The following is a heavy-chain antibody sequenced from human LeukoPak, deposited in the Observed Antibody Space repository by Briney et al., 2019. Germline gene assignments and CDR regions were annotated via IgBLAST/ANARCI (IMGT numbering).Heavy chain of an antibody. V-gene: IGHV3-21*01. D-gene: IGHD3-9*01. CDR2: ISSSSSYR. CDR1: GFTFSSYN. Sequence: KPGGSLRLSCAASGFTFSSYNMNWVRQAPGKGLEWVSSISSSSSYRYYADSLKGRFTISRDNAKNSLYLQMNSLRAEDTAVYYCAREAQVSLTGYAWGYAFDIWGQGTMVTVSS. J-gene: IGHJ3*02. CDR3: AREAQVSLTGYAWGYAFDI.